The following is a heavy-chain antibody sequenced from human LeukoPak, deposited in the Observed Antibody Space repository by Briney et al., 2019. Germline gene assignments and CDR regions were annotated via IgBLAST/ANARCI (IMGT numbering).Heavy chain of an antibody. CDR3: AKDRGYCSGGSCQYYYYGMDV. V-gene: IGHV3-30*18. CDR2: ISYDGSNK. Sequence: GGSLRLSCAASGFTFSSYGMHRVRQAPGKGLEWVAVISYDGSNKYYADSVKGRFTISRDNSKNTLYLQMNSLRAEDTAVYYCAKDRGYCSGGSCQYYYYGMDVWGQGTTVTVSS. J-gene: IGHJ6*02. D-gene: IGHD2-15*01. CDR1: GFTFSSYG.